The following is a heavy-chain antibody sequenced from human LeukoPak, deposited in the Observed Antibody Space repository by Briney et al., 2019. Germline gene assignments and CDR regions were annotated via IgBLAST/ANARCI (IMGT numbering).Heavy chain of an antibody. D-gene: IGHD3-22*01. CDR1: GFTFSSYS. Sequence: PGGSLRLSCAASGFTFSSYSMNWVRQAPGKGLEWVSSISSSSSYIYYADSVKGRFTISRDNAKNSLYLQMNSLRAEDTAVYYCARFRVIRTMIVGHFDYWGQGTLVTVSS. CDR3: ARFRVIRTMIVGHFDY. V-gene: IGHV3-21*01. CDR2: ISSSSSYI. J-gene: IGHJ4*02.